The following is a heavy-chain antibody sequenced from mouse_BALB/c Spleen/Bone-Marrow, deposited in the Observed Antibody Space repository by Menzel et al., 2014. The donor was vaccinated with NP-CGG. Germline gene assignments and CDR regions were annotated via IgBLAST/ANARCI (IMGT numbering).Heavy chain of an antibody. Sequence: QVQLQQSGPELVKPGASVKMSCKASGYTFTDSVIGWVKQRTGQGLEWIGETYPGSGSTYYNEKFKGKATLTADKSSNTVYMQLSSLTSEDSAVYFCARYDGPAWFAYWGQGTLVTVSA. CDR1: GYTFTDSV. V-gene: IGHV1-77*01. CDR3: ARYDGPAWFAY. CDR2: TYPGSGST. J-gene: IGHJ3*01. D-gene: IGHD2-14*01.